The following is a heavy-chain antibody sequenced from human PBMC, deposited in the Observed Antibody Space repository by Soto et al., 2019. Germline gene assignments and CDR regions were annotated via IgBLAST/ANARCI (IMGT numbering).Heavy chain of an antibody. V-gene: IGHV3-21*01. D-gene: IGHD3-3*01. J-gene: IGHJ4*02. CDR1: GFTFSSYS. CDR3: ARDDEFDFWSGYSSKPYDY. Sequence: GGSLRLSCAASGFTFSSYSMNWVRQAPGKGLEWVSSISSSSSYIYYADSVKGRVTISRDNAKNSLYLQMNSLRAEDTAVYYCARDDEFDFWSGYSSKPYDYWGQGTLVTVSS. CDR2: ISSSSSYI.